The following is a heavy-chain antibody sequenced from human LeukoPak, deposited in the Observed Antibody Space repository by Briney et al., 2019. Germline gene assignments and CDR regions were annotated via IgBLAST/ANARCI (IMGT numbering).Heavy chain of an antibody. V-gene: IGHV3-21*01. D-gene: IGHD3-10*01. CDR3: VRDLVRGVHPVFYFDL. Sequence: GGSLRLSCAASGFPFSDYSMNWVRQAPGKGLEWVSSISSSGDYIYAADSVKGRFTISRDNAKNSLYLQMTNLSAEDTAVYFCVRDLVRGVHPVFYFDLWGRGTLVTVSS. CDR2: ISSSGDYI. CDR1: GFPFSDYS. J-gene: IGHJ2*01.